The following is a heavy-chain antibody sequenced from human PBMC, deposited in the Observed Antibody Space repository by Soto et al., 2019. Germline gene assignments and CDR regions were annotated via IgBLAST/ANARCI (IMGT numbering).Heavy chain of an antibody. CDR1: GYTFTDYY. J-gene: IGHJ4*02. Sequence: QVQLVQSGAEVKKPGASVKVSCKASGYTFTDYYIHWVRQAPGQGLEWMGMINPSGGSTDYAQKFRGGVTMTRDTSTGTSYMELGRLRSGDTAVYYWAGPPLPTCIKAVCYPFAYWAQGPLVTASS. CDR2: INPSGGST. CDR3: AGPPLPTCIKAVCYPFAY. V-gene: IGHV1-46*01. D-gene: IGHD2-8*01.